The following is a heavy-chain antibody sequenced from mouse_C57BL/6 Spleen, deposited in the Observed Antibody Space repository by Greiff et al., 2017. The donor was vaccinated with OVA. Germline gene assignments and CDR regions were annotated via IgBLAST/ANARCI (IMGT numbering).Heavy chain of an antibody. V-gene: IGHV1-55*01. J-gene: IGHJ4*01. CDR3: ARESYFYAMDY. D-gene: IGHD2-10*01. Sequence: QVQLQQPGAELVKPGASVKMSCKASGYTFTSYWITWVKQRPGQGLEWIGDIYPGSGSTKYNEKFKSKATLTVDTSSSTAYMQLSSLTSEDSAVYYCARESYFYAMDYWGQGTSVTVSS. CDR1: GYTFTSYW. CDR2: IYPGSGST.